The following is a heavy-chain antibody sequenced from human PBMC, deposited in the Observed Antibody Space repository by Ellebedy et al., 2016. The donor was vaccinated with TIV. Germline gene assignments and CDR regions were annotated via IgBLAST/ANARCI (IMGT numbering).Heavy chain of an antibody. V-gene: IGHV3-30*18. Sequence: GESLKISCAASGFIFTNYGMHWVRQAPGEGLEWVAVIAFDGSIKHYADSVKGRFTVSRDNSKNILYLQMDSLRVEDTSVYYCAKEISARSSNGWPLDSWGQGTLVTVTS. CDR3: AKEISARSSNGWPLDS. CDR2: IAFDGSIK. J-gene: IGHJ4*02. CDR1: GFIFTNYG. D-gene: IGHD6-19*01.